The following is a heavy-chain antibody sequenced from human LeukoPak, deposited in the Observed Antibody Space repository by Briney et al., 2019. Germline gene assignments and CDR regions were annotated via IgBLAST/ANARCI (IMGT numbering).Heavy chain of an antibody. J-gene: IGHJ6*03. Sequence: GGSLRLSCAASGFTFSSYAMSWVRQAPGKGLEWVSAISGSGGSTYYADSVKGRFTISRDNSKNTLYLQMNSLRAEDTAVYYCARNRPHCSRTSCTLYYYYMDVWGKGTTVTVSS. CDR3: ARNRPHCSRTSCTLYYYYMDV. V-gene: IGHV3-23*01. CDR2: ISGSGGST. D-gene: IGHD2-2*01. CDR1: GFTFSSYA.